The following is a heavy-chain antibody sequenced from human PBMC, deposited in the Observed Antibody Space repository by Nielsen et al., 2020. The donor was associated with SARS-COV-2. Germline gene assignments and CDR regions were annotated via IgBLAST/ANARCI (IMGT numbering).Heavy chain of an antibody. CDR1: GGSISSSSYY. D-gene: IGHD6-13*01. CDR2: IYYSGST. Sequence: GSLRLSCTVSGGSISSSSYYWGWIRQPPGKGLEWIGSIYYSGSTNYNPSLKSRVTISVDTSKNQFSLKLSSVTAADTAVYYCARSIAAAAWFDPWGQGTLVTVSS. J-gene: IGHJ5*02. V-gene: IGHV4-39*07. CDR3: ARSIAAAAWFDP.